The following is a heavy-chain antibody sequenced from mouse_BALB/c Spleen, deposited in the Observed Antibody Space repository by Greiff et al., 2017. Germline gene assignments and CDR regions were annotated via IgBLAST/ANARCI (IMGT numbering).Heavy chain of an antibody. D-gene: IGHD2-1*01. CDR3: ASGNYAWFAY. CDR2: ISYDGSN. J-gene: IGHJ3*01. V-gene: IGHV3-6*02. CDR1: GYSITSGYY. Sequence: VQLKQSGPGLVKPSQSLSLTCSVTGYSITSGYYWNWIRQFPGNKLEWMGYISYDGSNNYNPSLKNRISITRDTSKNQFFLKLNSVTTEDTATYYCASGNYAWFAYWGQGTLVTVSA.